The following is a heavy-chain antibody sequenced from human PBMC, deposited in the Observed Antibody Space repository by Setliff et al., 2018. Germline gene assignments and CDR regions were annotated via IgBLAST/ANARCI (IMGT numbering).Heavy chain of an antibody. CDR3: VRSGKFGMRFWFDQ. D-gene: IGHD1-26*01. Sequence: GASVKVSCKASGYIFTSYGFSWVRQAPGQGLEWMGWINPDSGDTHSAQKFQGRVTMTRDTSINTAYMELGSLTSDDTAFYYCVRSGKFGMRFWFDQWGQGTLVTVSS. J-gene: IGHJ5*02. CDR2: INPDSGDT. CDR1: GYIFTSYG. V-gene: IGHV1-2*02.